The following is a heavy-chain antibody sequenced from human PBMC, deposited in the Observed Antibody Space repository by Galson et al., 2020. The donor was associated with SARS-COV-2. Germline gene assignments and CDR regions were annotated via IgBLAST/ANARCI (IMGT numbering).Heavy chain of an antibody. D-gene: IGHD5-12*01. J-gene: IGHJ6*02. CDR1: GFPLKNYG. CDR2: ISYDGNYQ. Sequence: GGSLRLSCEGSGFPLKNYGMSWVRQAPGKGLEWVGLISYDGNYQYYGDSVKGRFTISRDNSKNTLYLQMSSLRAEDTAVYYCAKDMGWLQLVGSSYQYYHTMDVWGQGTTVTVS. CDR3: AKDMGWLQLVGSSYQYYHTMDV. V-gene: IGHV3-30*18.